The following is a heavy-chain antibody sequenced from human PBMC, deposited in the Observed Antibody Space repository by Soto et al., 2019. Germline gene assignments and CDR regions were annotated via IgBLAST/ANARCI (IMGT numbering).Heavy chain of an antibody. CDR1: GYTYTRDG. D-gene: IGHD3-22*01. CDR3: AIGAYDSSGYYPQPDVFDF. CDR2: INAGNGST. Sequence: SSRNVSCKTAGYTYTRDGIHWVSAAPGQRIEWMGWINAGNGSTKYSQKFQGRVTITRDTSASTAYMERISLRSEDTAVYYCAIGAYDSSGYYPQPDVFDFWGRGTMVTV. J-gene: IGHJ3*01. V-gene: IGHV1-3*01.